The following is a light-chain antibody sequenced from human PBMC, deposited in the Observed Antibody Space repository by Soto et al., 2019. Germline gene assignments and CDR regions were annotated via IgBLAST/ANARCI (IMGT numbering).Light chain of an antibody. V-gene: IGKV1-8*01. CDR1: QGISSY. Sequence: AIRMTQSPSSFSASTGARVTITCRASQGISSYLAWYQQKPGKAPKLLIYAASTLQSGVPSRFSGSGSGTDFTLTISCLQSEDFATYYCQQYYSYPITFGQGTRLEMK. CDR2: AAS. J-gene: IGKJ5*01. CDR3: QQYYSYPIT.